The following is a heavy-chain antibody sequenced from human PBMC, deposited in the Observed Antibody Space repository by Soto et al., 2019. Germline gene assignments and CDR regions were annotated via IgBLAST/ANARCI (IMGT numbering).Heavy chain of an antibody. CDR3: ARGAYNSYNWFDP. CDR1: GGSISSGGCY. D-gene: IGHD1-20*01. Sequence: PSETLSLTCTVSGGSISSGGCYWNWIRQHPGKGLEWIGYVYYSGSTYYTPSLRSRVTMSADTSKNQFSLKLSSVTAADTALYYCARGAYNSYNWFDPWGQGTLVTVSS. CDR2: VYYSGST. V-gene: IGHV4-31*03. J-gene: IGHJ5*02.